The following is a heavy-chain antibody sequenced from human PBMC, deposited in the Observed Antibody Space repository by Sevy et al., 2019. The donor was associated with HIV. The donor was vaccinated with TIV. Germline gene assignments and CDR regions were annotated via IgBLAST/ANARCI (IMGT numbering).Heavy chain of an antibody. D-gene: IGHD2-2*01. Sequence: GESLKISCAASGFTFSSYSMNWVRQAPGKGLEWVSSISSSSSYIYYADSVKGRFTISRDNAKNSLYLQMNSLRAEDTAVYYXXSSPISDIVVVPAAATSAYYXXXDXWGKGTTVTVSS. CDR3: XSSPISDIVVVPAAATSAYYXXXDX. V-gene: IGHV3-21*01. CDR1: GFTFSSYS. J-gene: IGHJ6*03. CDR2: ISSSSSYI.